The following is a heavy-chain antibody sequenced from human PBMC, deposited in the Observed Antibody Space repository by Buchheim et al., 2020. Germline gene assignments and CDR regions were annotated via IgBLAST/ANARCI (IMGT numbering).Heavy chain of an antibody. D-gene: IGHD6-6*01. CDR3: ARGAVYSSSPNTRLTYFDL. CDR2: INPNSGGT. J-gene: IGHJ2*01. V-gene: IGHV1-2*06. Sequence: QVQLVQSGAEVKKPGASVKVSCKASGYTFTGYYMHWARQAPGQGLEWMGRINPNSGGTNYAQKFQGRVTMTRDTSISTAYMELSRLRSDDTAVYYCARGAVYSSSPNTRLTYFDLWGRGTL. CDR1: GYTFTGYY.